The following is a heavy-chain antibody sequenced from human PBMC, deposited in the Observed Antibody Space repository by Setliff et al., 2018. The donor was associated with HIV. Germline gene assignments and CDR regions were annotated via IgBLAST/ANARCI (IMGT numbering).Heavy chain of an antibody. V-gene: IGHV4-59*12. Sequence: SETLSLTCTVSGGSMSTYYWSWIRQPPGKGLEWIGYIHYSGSTYFNPSLKSRVTISLDTSKNQFSLKVSSMTAADTAVYYCARNSKNWNYPVEYYDYYMDVWGTGTTVTVSS. J-gene: IGHJ6*03. D-gene: IGHD1-7*01. CDR2: IHYSGST. CDR3: ARNSKNWNYPVEYYDYYMDV. CDR1: GGSMSTYY.